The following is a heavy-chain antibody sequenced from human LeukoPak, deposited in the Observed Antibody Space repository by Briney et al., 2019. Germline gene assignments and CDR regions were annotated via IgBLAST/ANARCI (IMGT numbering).Heavy chain of an antibody. CDR1: GGSISSSSYY. CDR2: IYYSGST. Sequence: SETLSLTCTVSGGSISSSSYYWGWIRQPPGKGLEWIGSIYYSGSTYYNPSLKSRVTISVDTSKNQFSLKLSSVTAADTAVYYCARLDSGYARKGYYDSSGYPNDAFDIWGQGTMVTVSS. D-gene: IGHD3-22*01. CDR3: ARLDSGYARKGYYDSSGYPNDAFDI. J-gene: IGHJ3*02. V-gene: IGHV4-39*07.